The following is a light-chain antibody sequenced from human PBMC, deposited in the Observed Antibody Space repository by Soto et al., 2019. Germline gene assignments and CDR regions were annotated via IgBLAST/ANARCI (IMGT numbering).Light chain of an antibody. CDR2: GPS. V-gene: IGKV3-20*01. Sequence: EFVLTQSPGTLSLSPGEIATLSFSASQSVSSSYIAWYQPKPGQAPRLRSYGPSSRATGIPGRFGGIGSWTDFTLTIRRLEPEDVAVDYCQQYYSTPQPLGQGTRVEIK. CDR3: QQYYSTPQP. CDR1: QSVSSSY. J-gene: IGKJ5*01.